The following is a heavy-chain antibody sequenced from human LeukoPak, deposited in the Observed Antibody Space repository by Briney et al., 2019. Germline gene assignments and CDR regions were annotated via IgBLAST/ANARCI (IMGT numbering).Heavy chain of an antibody. J-gene: IGHJ4*02. V-gene: IGHV3-15*01. CDR2: IKTKAAGGTT. CDR3: TAAYSYGSTGDY. Sequence: GGSLRLSCAASGFTFSSYSMNWVRQAPGKGLEWVGRIKTKAAGGTTDYAAPVKGRFTISRDDSKNTLYLQMNSLKTEDTAVYYCTAAYSYGSTGDYWGQGTLVTVSS. D-gene: IGHD5-18*01. CDR1: GFTFSSYS.